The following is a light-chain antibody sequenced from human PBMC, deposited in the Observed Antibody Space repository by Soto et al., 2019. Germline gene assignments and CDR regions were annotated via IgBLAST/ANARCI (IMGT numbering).Light chain of an antibody. Sequence: QSALTQPDSVSGSPGQSITISFTGTSSDVGRYNYVSWYQQHPGKAPKLIIYEVTNRPSGVSNRFSGSKSGNTASLTITGLQADDEADYYCITWGGTGVFGTGTKLTVL. CDR2: EVT. V-gene: IGLV2-14*01. J-gene: IGLJ1*01. CDR3: ITWGGTGV. CDR1: SSDVGRYNY.